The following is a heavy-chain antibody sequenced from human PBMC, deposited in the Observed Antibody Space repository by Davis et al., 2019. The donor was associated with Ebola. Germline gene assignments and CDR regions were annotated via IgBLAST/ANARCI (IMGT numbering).Heavy chain of an antibody. Sequence: GGSLRLSCAASGFTFSSYWMSWVRQAPGKGLEWVANIKQDGSEKYYVDSVKGRFTISRDNAKNSLYLQMNSLRAEDTAVYYCARVREWLVREGDYWGQGTLVTVSS. V-gene: IGHV3-7*01. D-gene: IGHD6-19*01. CDR1: GFTFSSYW. CDR2: IKQDGSEK. J-gene: IGHJ4*02. CDR3: ARVREWLVREGDY.